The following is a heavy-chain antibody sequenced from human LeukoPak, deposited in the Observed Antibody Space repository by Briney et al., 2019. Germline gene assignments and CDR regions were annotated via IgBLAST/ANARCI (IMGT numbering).Heavy chain of an antibody. CDR1: GGSISSSSYY. Sequence: SETLSLTCTVSGGSISSSSYYWGWIRQPPGKGLEWIGSIYYSGSTYYNPSLKSRVTISVDTSKNQFSLKLSSVTAADTAVYYCARGSPRWRYYDSSGYSELNYWGQGTLVTVSS. D-gene: IGHD3-22*01. J-gene: IGHJ4*02. CDR2: IYYSGST. CDR3: ARGSPRWRYYDSSGYSELNY. V-gene: IGHV4-39*07.